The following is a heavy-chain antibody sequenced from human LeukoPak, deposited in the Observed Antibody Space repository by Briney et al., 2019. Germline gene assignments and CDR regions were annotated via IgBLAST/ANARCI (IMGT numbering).Heavy chain of an antibody. CDR2: ISGSGGGT. D-gene: IGHD3-22*01. CDR3: ARDRLGHYYDSNGMDV. CDR1: GITLSNYG. V-gene: IGHV3-23*01. Sequence: GGSLRLSCAVSGITLSNYGMSWFRQAPGKGLEWVAGISGSGGGTNYADSVKGRFTISRDNPKNTLYLQMNSLRAEDTAVYYCARDRLGHYYDSNGMDVWGQGTTVTVSS. J-gene: IGHJ6*02.